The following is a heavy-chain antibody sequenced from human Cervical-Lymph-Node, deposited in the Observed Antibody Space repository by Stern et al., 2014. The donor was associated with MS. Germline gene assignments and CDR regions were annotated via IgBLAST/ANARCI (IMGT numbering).Heavy chain of an antibody. Sequence: QLQLQESGPGLVKPSETLSLTRTVSGDSVSTSGYYWGWIRQAPGKGLEWIGSIYYNGVTYYNPSLESRVTISIDTSKNQFPRRLNCVTAADTAVYHCARGGYTYGYLYFGYWGQGSLVTVSS. J-gene: IGHJ4*02. D-gene: IGHD5-18*01. CDR2: IYYNGVT. CDR3: ARGGYTYGYLYFGY. V-gene: IGHV4-39*01. CDR1: GDSVSTSGYY.